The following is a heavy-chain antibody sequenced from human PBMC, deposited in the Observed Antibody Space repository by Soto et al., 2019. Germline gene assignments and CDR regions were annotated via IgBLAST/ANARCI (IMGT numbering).Heavy chain of an antibody. CDR1: GGSIISSNFY. CDR2: VEYGGST. Sequence: QLQESGPGLVKPSETLSLTCTVSGGSIISSNFYWGWIRQPPGKRLEWIGSVEYGGSTYDNPSLIRRVPLASDTSKNQFSLNLTSVTAADTAIYYCARHVRGAETMKWFDPWGHGTRVTVSS. V-gene: IGHV4-39*01. CDR3: ARHVRGAETMKWFDP. D-gene: IGHD3-22*01. J-gene: IGHJ5*02.